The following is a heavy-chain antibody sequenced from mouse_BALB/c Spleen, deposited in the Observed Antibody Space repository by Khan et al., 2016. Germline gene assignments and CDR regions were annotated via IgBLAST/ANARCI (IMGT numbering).Heavy chain of an antibody. Sequence: EVQLQESGPGLVKPSQSLSLTCSVTGYSITSGYYWNWIRQFPANKLEWMGYISYDGSNNYNPSLKNRISITRDTSKNQFFLKMNSVTTEDTATYYCARHYGSSYGGAMDYWGQGTSVTVSS. CDR2: ISYDGSN. V-gene: IGHV3-6*02. CDR3: ARHYGSSYGGAMDY. CDR1: GYSITSGYY. J-gene: IGHJ4*01. D-gene: IGHD1-1*01.